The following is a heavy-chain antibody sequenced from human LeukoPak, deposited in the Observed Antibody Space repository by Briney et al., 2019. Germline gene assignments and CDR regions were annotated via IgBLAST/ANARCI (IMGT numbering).Heavy chain of an antibody. D-gene: IGHD1-26*01. J-gene: IGHJ4*02. CDR2: IKYDSSDR. Sequence: GGSLRLSCAASGFTFSDYWMIWVRQAPGKGLEWVADIKYDSSDRFCVDSVKGRFTISRDNAQNSVFLQMNSLRAEDTAVYYSARLMTESGTYSYYFDKWGQGTLVTVSS. CDR3: ARLMTESGTYSYYFDK. CDR1: GFTFSDYW. V-gene: IGHV3-7*01.